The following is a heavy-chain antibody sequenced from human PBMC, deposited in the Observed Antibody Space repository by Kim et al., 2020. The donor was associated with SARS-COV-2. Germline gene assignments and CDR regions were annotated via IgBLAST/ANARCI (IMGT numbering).Heavy chain of an antibody. V-gene: IGHV3-23*01. Sequence: DSVKGRFTISRDNSKNTLYLQMNSLRAEDTAVYYCAKDSSSMQWLAYFDYWGQGTLVTVSS. J-gene: IGHJ4*02. CDR3: AKDSSSMQWLAYFDY. D-gene: IGHD6-19*01.